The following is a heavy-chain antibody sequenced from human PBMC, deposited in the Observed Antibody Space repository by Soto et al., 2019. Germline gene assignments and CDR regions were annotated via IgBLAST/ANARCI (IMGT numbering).Heavy chain of an antibody. J-gene: IGHJ4*02. V-gene: IGHV3-15*01. CDR1: GFTFSNAW. Sequence: GGSLRLSCAASGFTFSNAWMSWVRQAPGKGLEWVGRIKSKTDGGTTDYAAPVKGRFTISRDDSKNTLYLQMNSLKTEDTAVYYCTTAVVVPAAIDFDYWGQGTLVTVSS. CDR3: TTAVVVPAAIDFDY. D-gene: IGHD2-2*02. CDR2: IKSKTDGGTT.